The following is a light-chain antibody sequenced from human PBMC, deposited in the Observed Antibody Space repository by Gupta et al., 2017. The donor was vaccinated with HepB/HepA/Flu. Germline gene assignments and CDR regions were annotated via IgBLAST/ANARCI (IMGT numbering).Light chain of an antibody. CDR1: QTISTY. V-gene: IGKV1-39*01. J-gene: IGKJ4*01. CDR2: AAS. Sequence: DIQLTQSPSSLSASVGDTVTISCRASQTISTYLNWYQQKPGRAPKLLIYAASGLRNGAPSHFSGGGSETEFTLTIRSLQPDDFATYYCQQTYRTPLTFGGGTKVEIK. CDR3: QQTYRTPLT.